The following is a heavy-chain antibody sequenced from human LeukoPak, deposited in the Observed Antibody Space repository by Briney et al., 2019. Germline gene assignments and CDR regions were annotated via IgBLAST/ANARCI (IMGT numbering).Heavy chain of an antibody. CDR1: GFTFSSYG. D-gene: IGHD2-21*01. J-gene: IGHJ4*02. CDR2: IRYDGSNK. CDR3: AKSIVVVIYHFDY. V-gene: IGHV3-30*02. Sequence: GGSLRLSCAASGFTFSSYGMHWVRQAPGKGLEWVAFIRYDGSNKYYADSVKGRFTISRDNSKNTLYLQMNSLRAEDTAVYYCAKSIVVVIYHFDYWGQGTLVTVSS.